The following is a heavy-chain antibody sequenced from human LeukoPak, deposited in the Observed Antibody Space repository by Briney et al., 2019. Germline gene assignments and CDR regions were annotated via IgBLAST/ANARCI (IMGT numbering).Heavy chain of an antibody. CDR3: ASRRGYSSGWSPPNDAFDI. D-gene: IGHD6-19*01. Sequence: KPSETLSLTCAVYGGSFSGYYWSWIRQPPGKGLEWIGEINHSGSTNYNPSLKSRVTISVDTSKNQFSLKLSSVTAADTAVYYCASRRGYSSGWSPPNDAFDIWGQGTMVTVSS. V-gene: IGHV4-34*01. J-gene: IGHJ3*02. CDR2: INHSGST. CDR1: GGSFSGYY.